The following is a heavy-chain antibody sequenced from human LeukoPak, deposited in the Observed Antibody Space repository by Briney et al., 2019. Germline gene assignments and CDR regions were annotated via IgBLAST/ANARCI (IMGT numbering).Heavy chain of an antibody. CDR2: IYYSGTT. D-gene: IGHD6-13*01. CDR1: GGSISSYY. J-gene: IGHJ4*02. CDR3: ARGVYIAAAQYGY. V-gene: IGHV4-59*01. Sequence: SETLSLTCTVSGGSISSYYWSWIRQPPGKGLEWIGYIYYSGTTNYNPSLKSRVTISADTSKNQFSLKLSSVTAADTAVYYCARGVYIAAAQYGYWGQGTLVTVSS.